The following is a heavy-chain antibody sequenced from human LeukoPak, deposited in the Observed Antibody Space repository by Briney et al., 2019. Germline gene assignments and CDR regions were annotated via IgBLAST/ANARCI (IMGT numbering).Heavy chain of an antibody. V-gene: IGHV4-59*01. CDR3: ARDKQPGDY. Sequence: SETLSLTCTVSGGSISGYYWGWIRQPPGKGLEWIGYIYYSGSSTHNPSLKSRVTISVDTPKNQFSLKLSSVTAADTAVYYCARDKQPGDYWGQGTLVTVFS. D-gene: IGHD5-18*01. CDR1: GGSISGYY. CDR2: IYYSGSS. J-gene: IGHJ4*02.